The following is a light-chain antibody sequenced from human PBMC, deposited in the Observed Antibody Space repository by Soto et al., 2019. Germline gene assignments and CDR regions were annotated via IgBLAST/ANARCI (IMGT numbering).Light chain of an antibody. V-gene: IGKV3-20*01. CDR3: QQYGSSRT. CDR1: QSVSSSY. J-gene: IGKJ1*01. Sequence: EIVLTQSPGTLSLSPGERATLSCRASQSVSSSYLAWYQQKPGQAPRLLIYGVSSRATGIPDRFSGSGSGTYFTLTITRLEPEEFAVYYCQQYGSSRTFGQGTKVEIK. CDR2: GVS.